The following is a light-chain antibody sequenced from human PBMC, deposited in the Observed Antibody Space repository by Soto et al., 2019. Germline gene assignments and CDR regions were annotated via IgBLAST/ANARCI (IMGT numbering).Light chain of an antibody. CDR3: QQYDSSPRT. Sequence: EIVLTQSPGTLSLSPGERATLSCRASQSVSSSFLAWYQQKPGQAPRLLIYGASSRATGIPDRFSGSGSGTDFTLTISRLEPEDFAVYYCQQYDSSPRTFGQGKKVDI. V-gene: IGKV3-20*01. J-gene: IGKJ1*01. CDR1: QSVSSSF. CDR2: GAS.